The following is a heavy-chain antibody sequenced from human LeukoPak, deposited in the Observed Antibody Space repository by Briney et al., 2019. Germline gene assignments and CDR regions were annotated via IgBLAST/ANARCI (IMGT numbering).Heavy chain of an antibody. CDR1: GGSISNYY. J-gene: IGHJ4*02. Sequence: PSETLSLTCTVSGGSISNYYWSWIRQPPGKGLEWIGYIYYSGSTNYNPSLKSRVTISVDTSKNQFSLKLSSVTAADTAVYYCASLASGYDSGGYYYVIDYWGQGTLVTVSS. V-gene: IGHV4-59*08. CDR2: IYYSGST. CDR3: ASLASGYDSGGYYYVIDY. D-gene: IGHD3-22*01.